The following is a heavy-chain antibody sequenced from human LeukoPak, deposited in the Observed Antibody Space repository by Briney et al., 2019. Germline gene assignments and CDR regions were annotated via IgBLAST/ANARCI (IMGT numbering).Heavy chain of an antibody. J-gene: IGHJ4*02. V-gene: IGHV4-34*01. Sequence: SETLSLTCAVYGGSFSGYYWSWIRQPPGKGLEWIGEINHSGSTNYNPSLKGRVTISVDTSKNQFSLKLSSVTAADTAVYYCARERKSSSSAFDYWGQGTLVTVSS. D-gene: IGHD6-13*01. CDR3: ARERKSSSSAFDY. CDR2: INHSGST. CDR1: GGSFSGYY.